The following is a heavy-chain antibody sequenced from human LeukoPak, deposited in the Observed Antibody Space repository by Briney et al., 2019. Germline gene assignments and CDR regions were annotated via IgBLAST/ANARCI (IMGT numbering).Heavy chain of an antibody. J-gene: IGHJ5*02. D-gene: IGHD3-10*01. CDR2: ISAYNGNT. CDR3: ARCSMVRGVISPYNWFDP. Sequence: GASVKVSCKASGYTFTSYGISWVRQAPGQGLERMGWISAYNGNTNYAQKLQGRVTMTTDTSTSTAYMELRSLRSDDTAVYYCARCSMVRGVISPYNWFDPWGQGTLVTVSS. V-gene: IGHV1-18*01. CDR1: GYTFTSYG.